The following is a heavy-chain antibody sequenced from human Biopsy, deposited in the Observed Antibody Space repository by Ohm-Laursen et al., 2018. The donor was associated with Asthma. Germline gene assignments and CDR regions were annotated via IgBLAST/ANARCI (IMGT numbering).Heavy chain of an antibody. D-gene: IGHD4-17*01. CDR3: ARTTYGHDGFDP. J-gene: IGHJ5*02. V-gene: IGHV4-30-4*02. Sequence: SDTLSLTCTVSGGSINIGDYYWSWIRQPPVKGLEWIGHIYYSGSTYYNPSLKSRVSISLDSSKNQFSLSLTSVTAADTAVYHCARTTYGHDGFDPWGQGTLVTVSS. CDR2: IYYSGST. CDR1: GGSINIGDYY.